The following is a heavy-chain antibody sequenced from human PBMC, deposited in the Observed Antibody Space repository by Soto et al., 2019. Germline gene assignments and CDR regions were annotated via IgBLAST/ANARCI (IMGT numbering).Heavy chain of an antibody. CDR2: IYYSGST. Sequence: SETLSLTCTVSGGSISSYYWSWIRQPPGKGLEWIGYIYYSGSTNYNPSLKSRVTISVDTSKNQFSLKLSSVTAAATAVDYCARGLGGSGSYYNGNNWFNPWGQGTLVIVAS. J-gene: IGHJ5*02. CDR1: GGSISSYY. V-gene: IGHV4-59*01. D-gene: IGHD3-10*01. CDR3: ARGLGGSGSYYNGNNWFNP.